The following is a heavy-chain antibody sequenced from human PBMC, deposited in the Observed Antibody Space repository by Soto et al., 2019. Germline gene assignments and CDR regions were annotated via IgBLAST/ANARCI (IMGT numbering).Heavy chain of an antibody. CDR1: GYTFTSYG. CDR3: ARAYCSSTSCPRVEGIDY. Sequence: ASVKVSCKASGYTFTSYGISWVRQAPGQGLEWMGWISAYNGNTNYAQKLQGRVTMTTDASTSTAYMELRSLRSDETAVYYCARAYCSSTSCPRVEGIDYWGQGTLVTVSS. V-gene: IGHV1-18*01. D-gene: IGHD2-2*01. J-gene: IGHJ4*02. CDR2: ISAYNGNT.